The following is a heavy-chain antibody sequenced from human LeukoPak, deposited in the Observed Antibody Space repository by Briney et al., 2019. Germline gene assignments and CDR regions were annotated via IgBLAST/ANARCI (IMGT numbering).Heavy chain of an antibody. V-gene: IGHV3-74*01. J-gene: IGHJ4*02. CDR1: GFTFSNYW. CDR2: IKTDGSET. D-gene: IGHD1-14*01. Sequence: GGSLRLSCAASGFTFSNYWMHWFRQAPGKGLVWVSRIKTDGSETGYADSVKGRFTISRDNAKNTPYLQMNSLRAEDTAVYYCSKPLADNGDHWGQGTLVTVSS. CDR3: SKPLADNGDH.